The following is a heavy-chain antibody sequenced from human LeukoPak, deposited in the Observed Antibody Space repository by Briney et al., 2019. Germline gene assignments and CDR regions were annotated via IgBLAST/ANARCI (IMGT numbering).Heavy chain of an antibody. V-gene: IGHV4-31*03. J-gene: IGHJ5*02. CDR1: GGSISSGGYY. D-gene: IGHD2/OR15-2a*01. Sequence: SETLSLTCTVSGGSISSGGYYWSWIRQHPGKGLEWIGYIYYSGSTYYNPSLKSRVTISVDTSKNQFSLRLSSVTAADTAVYYCARDKNFFSNWFDPWGQGTLVTVSS. CDR2: IYYSGST. CDR3: ARDKNFFSNWFDP.